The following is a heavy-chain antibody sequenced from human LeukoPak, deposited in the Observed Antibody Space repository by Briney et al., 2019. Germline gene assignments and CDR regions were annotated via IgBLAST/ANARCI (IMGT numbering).Heavy chain of an antibody. V-gene: IGHV3-23*01. CDR2: ISGSGGST. CDR3: AKTSLLSIVGATCFDY. Sequence: GGSLRLSCAASGFTFSSYAMSWVRQAPGKGLEWVSAISGSGGSTYYADSVKGRFTISRDNSKNTLYLQMNSLRAGDTAVYYCAKTSLLSIVGATCFDYWGQGTLVTVSS. CDR1: GFTFSSYA. J-gene: IGHJ4*02. D-gene: IGHD1-26*01.